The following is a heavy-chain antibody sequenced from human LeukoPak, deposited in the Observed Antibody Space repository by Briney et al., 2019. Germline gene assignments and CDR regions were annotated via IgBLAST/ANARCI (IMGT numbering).Heavy chain of an antibody. CDR1: GFTFSSYW. V-gene: IGHV3-74*01. Sequence: GGSLRLSCGASGFTFSSYWMHWVRQVPGKGLVWVSRINNDGSSTSYADSVQGRFTISRGNAKNTLYLQMNSLRAEDTALYYCARVARGDYYYYYMDVWGKGTTVTVSS. D-gene: IGHD3-10*01. J-gene: IGHJ6*03. CDR2: INNDGSST. CDR3: ARVARGDYYYYYMDV.